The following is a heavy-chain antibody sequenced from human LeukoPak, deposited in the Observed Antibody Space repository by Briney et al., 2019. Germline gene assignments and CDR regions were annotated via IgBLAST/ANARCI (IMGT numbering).Heavy chain of an antibody. CDR1: GFTFSSYA. CDR2: ISPTGTYI. CDR3: ARDFMGESGYAGY. D-gene: IGHD5-12*01. Sequence: GGSLILSCAASGFTFSSYAMNWVRQAPGKGLEWISSISPTGTYIFYADSLKGRSTISRDGAKNSLYLQMSSLRADDTAMYYCARDFMGESGYAGYWVEGALVIVFS. V-gene: IGHV3-21*01. J-gene: IGHJ4*02.